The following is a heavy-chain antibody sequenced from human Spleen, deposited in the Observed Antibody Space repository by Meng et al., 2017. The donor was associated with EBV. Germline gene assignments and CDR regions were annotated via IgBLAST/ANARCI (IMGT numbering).Heavy chain of an antibody. V-gene: IGHV4-34*01. D-gene: IGHD3-16*02. CDR2: INESGIT. CDR3: ARQSTYRLLDP. Sequence: QGQLQQWGAGLLKPSETLSLTCALYGESFSGHYWTWIRQPPGKGLEWIGEINESGITNYNPSLKSRVTLSIDTSERHFSLNLSSVTAADTAVYYCARQSTYRLLDPWGQGTLVTVSS. CDR1: GESFSGHY. J-gene: IGHJ5*02.